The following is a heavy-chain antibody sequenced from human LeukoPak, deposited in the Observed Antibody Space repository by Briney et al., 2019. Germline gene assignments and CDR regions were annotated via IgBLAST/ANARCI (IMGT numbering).Heavy chain of an antibody. D-gene: IGHD3-10*01. Sequence: SETLSLTCTVSGGSIYRNGYYWTWIRQRPGKGLEWIGYIYYSGSTYYNPSLKSRVSMSEDTSKNQFFLHLSSVTAADTAVYYCASAAGNWFDPWGPGTLVTVSS. CDR2: IYYSGST. V-gene: IGHV4-31*03. CDR3: ASAAGNWFDP. J-gene: IGHJ5*02. CDR1: GGSIYRNGYY.